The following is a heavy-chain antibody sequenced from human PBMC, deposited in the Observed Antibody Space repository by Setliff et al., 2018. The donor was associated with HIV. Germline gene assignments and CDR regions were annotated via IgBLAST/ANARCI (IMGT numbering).Heavy chain of an antibody. D-gene: IGHD6-13*01. J-gene: IGHJ3*02. V-gene: IGHV4-4*08. CDR3: ARHWYSSSWYHVFDI. CDR2: TYTSGIT. CDR1: GDSISSYY. Sequence: SETLSLTCTVSGDSISSYYWSWIRQPPGKGLEWIGYTYTSGITDYNPSLKSRVTISGDTSKNQFSLKLSSVTAADTAVYYCARHWYSSSWYHVFDIWGQGTMVTVSS.